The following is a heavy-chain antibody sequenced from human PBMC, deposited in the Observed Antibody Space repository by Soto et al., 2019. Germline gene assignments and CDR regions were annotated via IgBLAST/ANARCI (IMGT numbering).Heavy chain of an antibody. CDR2: ISSDGSNK. J-gene: IGHJ4*02. V-gene: IGHV3-30-3*01. CDR3: VRNYYGSGSYLGPFGY. CDR1: GFTFSSYA. D-gene: IGHD3-10*01. Sequence: GGSLRLSXAASGFTFSSYAMHWVRQAPGKGLEWVAVISSDGSNKYFADSVKGRFTISRDNSENTVSLQMNSLRPEDTAVYLCVRNYYGSGSYLGPFGYWGQGTLVTVSS.